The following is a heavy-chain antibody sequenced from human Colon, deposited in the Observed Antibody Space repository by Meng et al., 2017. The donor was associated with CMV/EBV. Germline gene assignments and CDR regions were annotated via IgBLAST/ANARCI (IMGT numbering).Heavy chain of an antibody. D-gene: IGHD1-26*01. CDR3: ARGGSYSLGDEAFDF. CDR1: GFNVVSNF. J-gene: IGHJ3*01. V-gene: IGHV3-66*02. Sequence: SGFNVVSNFMNWVRPAPGKGLEWVALIYNDDQTYYADSVRGRFAISRDRFKNTLFLQMNNLKSEDTALYYCARGGSYSLGDEAFDFWGQGTMVTVSS. CDR2: IYNDDQT.